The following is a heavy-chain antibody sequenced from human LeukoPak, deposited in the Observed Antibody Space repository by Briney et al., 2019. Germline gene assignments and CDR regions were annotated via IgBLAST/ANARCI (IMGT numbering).Heavy chain of an antibody. CDR1: GYTFTGYY. CDR2: INPSGGST. Sequence: ASVTVSCKASGYTFTGYYIHWVRQAPGQGLEWMGIINPSGGSTSYAQKFQGRVTVTRDTSTSTVYMELSTLRSEDTAVYYCARGLRDYGNYEGYYFDYWGQGALVSVSS. CDR3: ARGLRDYGNYEGYYFDY. D-gene: IGHD4-11*01. J-gene: IGHJ4*02. V-gene: IGHV1-46*01.